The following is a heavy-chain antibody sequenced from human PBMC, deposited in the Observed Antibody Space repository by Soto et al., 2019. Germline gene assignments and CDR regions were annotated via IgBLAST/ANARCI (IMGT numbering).Heavy chain of an antibody. CDR3: AGSLQLWLIDS. CDR2: IYDSGST. CDR1: GGSISSYY. D-gene: IGHD5-18*01. J-gene: IGHJ4*02. Sequence: SETLSLTCTVSGGSISSYYWSWIRQPPGKGLEWIGYIYDSGSTNYNPSLKSRVTISVDTSKNQFSLKLSSVTAADTAVYYCAGSLQLWLIDSWGQGTLVTVS. V-gene: IGHV4-59*01.